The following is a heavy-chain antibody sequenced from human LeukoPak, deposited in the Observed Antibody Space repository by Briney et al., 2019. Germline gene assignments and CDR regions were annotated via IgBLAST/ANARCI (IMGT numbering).Heavy chain of an antibody. CDR2: TSYHGSNK. D-gene: IGHD6-19*01. Sequence: GRSPRLSCAASGFTFSSYAMHWVRQAPGKGLEWVAVTSYHGSNKYYADSVKGRFTISRDNSKNTLYLQMNSLRAEDTAVYYCARTSSGPRDAFDIWGQGTMVTVSS. CDR3: ARTSSGPRDAFDI. CDR1: GFTFSSYA. V-gene: IGHV3-30*01. J-gene: IGHJ3*02.